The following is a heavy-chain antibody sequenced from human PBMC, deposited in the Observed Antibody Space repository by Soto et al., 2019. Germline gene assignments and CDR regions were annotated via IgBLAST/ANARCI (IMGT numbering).Heavy chain of an antibody. D-gene: IGHD6-19*01. V-gene: IGHV3-30*18. CDR1: GFTFSSYG. CDR2: ISYDGSNK. Sequence: GGSLRLSCAASGFTFSSYGMHWVRQAPGKGLEWVAVISYDGSNKYYADSVKGRFTISRDNSKNTLYLQMNSLRAEDTAVYYCAKYGYSSGWYEGGYWGQGTLVTVSS. J-gene: IGHJ4*02. CDR3: AKYGYSSGWYEGGY.